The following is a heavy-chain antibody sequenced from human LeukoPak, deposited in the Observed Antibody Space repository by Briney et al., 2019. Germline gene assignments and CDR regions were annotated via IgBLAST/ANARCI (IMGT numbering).Heavy chain of an antibody. CDR1: GFTFSSYA. J-gene: IGHJ6*04. D-gene: IGHD3-10*02. CDR3: AELGITMIGGV. CDR2: ISKSGSTK. Sequence: GGSLRLSSAASGFTFSSYAMSWVRQAPGKGLEWVSYISKSGSTKDYADSVKGRFTISRDNAKNSLYLQMNSLRAEDTAVYYCAELGITMIGGVWGKGTTVTISS. V-gene: IGHV3-48*03.